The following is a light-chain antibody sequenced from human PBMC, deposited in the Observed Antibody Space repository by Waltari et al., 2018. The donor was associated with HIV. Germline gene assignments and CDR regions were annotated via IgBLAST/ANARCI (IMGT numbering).Light chain of an antibody. J-gene: IGLJ2*01. CDR2: GTA. CDR3: ATWDDSLVRPGVV. V-gene: IGLV1-44*01. CDR1: NSNIGTNA. Sequence: QSLLTQPPSASGTPGQRVTISCSGSNSNIGTNAVNWYQQVPGTAPKVIIYGTAQPPSGVPDRFSGSKSGTSASLAISALQSEDEADYYCATWDDSLVRPGVVFGGRTKLTVL.